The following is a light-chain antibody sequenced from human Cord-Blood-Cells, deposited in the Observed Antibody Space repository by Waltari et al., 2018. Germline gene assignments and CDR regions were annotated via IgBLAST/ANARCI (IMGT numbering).Light chain of an antibody. CDR3: QQYGSSPPT. J-gene: IGKJ1*01. CDR2: GAS. Sequence: EIVLTQSPGTLSLSPGERATLPCRASQSVSSSYLAWYQQKPGQAPRLLIYGASSSATGIPDRFSGSGSGTDFTLTISRLEPEDFAVYYCQQYGSSPPTFGQGTKVEIK. V-gene: IGKV3-20*01. CDR1: QSVSSSY.